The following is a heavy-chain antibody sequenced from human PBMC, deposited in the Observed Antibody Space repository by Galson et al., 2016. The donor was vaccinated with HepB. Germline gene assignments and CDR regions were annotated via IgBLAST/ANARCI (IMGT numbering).Heavy chain of an antibody. CDR1: GFTFSSHV. Sequence: SLRHPCAASGFTFSSHVMSWVRQAPGKGLEWVSSIRGSDDNTYYADSVTGRFPVSRDNSKNTLYLQMNSLRAEDTDVYYCAKTIGRSYANYFDCWGQGTLVTVSS. CDR3: AKTIGRSYANYFDC. D-gene: IGHD2-2*01. V-gene: IGHV3-23*01. J-gene: IGHJ4*02. CDR2: IRGSDDNT.